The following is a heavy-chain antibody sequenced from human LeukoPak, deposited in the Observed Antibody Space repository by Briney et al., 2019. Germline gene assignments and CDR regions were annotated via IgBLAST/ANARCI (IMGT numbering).Heavy chain of an antibody. V-gene: IGHV1-2*02. D-gene: IGHD1-26*01. J-gene: IGHJ4*02. CDR1: GYTFTGYY. CDR3: ATKTRSGSYDY. CDR2: INPNSGGT. Sequence: ASVKVSCKASGYTFTGYYMHWVRQAPGQGLEWMGWINPNSGGTNYAQKFQGSVTMTRDTSISTAYMELSSMRSEDTAVYYCATKTRSGSYDYWGQGTLVTVSS.